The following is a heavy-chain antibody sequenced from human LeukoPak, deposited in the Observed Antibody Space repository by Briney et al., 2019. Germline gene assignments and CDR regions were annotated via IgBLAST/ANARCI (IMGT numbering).Heavy chain of an antibody. Sequence: GGSLRLSCAASGFTVSSYYMTWVRQAPGKGLEWVSTITVSGGSTYYADSVKGRFTISRDNSKNTLDLQMNSLRAEDTAVYYCAKANWGSGYWGQGTLVTVSS. CDR3: AKANWGSGY. CDR2: ITVSGGST. V-gene: IGHV3-23*01. J-gene: IGHJ4*02. CDR1: GFTVSSYY. D-gene: IGHD7-27*01.